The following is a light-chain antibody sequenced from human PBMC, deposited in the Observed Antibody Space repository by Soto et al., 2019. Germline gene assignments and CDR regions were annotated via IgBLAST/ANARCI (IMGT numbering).Light chain of an antibody. CDR3: QTWGNGIWV. J-gene: IGLJ3*02. Sequence: QSVLTQSPSASASLGASVKLTCTLSSGHSSYAIAWHQQQPEKGPRYLMKLNSDGSHSKGDGIPDRVSGSSSGAERYLTVSSLQSEDEADYYCQTWGNGIWVFGGGTKLTVL. CDR1: SGHSSYA. CDR2: LNSDGSH. V-gene: IGLV4-69*01.